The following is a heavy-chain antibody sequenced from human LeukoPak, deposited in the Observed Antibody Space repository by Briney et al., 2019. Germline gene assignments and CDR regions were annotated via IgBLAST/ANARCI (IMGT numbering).Heavy chain of an antibody. D-gene: IGHD6-13*01. V-gene: IGHV3-23*01. CDR3: ARDRDSSSWHFDY. CDR1: GFTFGSYA. CDR2: ISGNGGST. J-gene: IGHJ4*02. Sequence: PGGSLRLSCAASGFTFGSYAMSWVRQAPGKGLEWVSVISGNGGSTHYADSVKGRFTISRDNAKNTLYLQMNSLRGEDTAVYYCARDRDSSSWHFDYWGQGTLVTVSS.